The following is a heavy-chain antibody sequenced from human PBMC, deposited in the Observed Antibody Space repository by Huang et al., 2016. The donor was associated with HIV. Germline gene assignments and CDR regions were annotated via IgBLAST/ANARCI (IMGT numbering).Heavy chain of an antibody. D-gene: IGHD6-6*01. V-gene: IGHV5-51*01. CDR1: GYSFSSYW. J-gene: IGHJ4*02. Sequence: VQLVQSGAEVKKPGESLKISCKGSGYSFSSYWIAGVRQMPGEGREWMGIICPDDSDTTYSPSFGGQVTVSADKSIGTADLQWSSLKASDTAMYYCARRFSSSSGYFDYWGQGSLVTVSS. CDR2: ICPDDSDT. CDR3: ARRFSSSSGYFDY.